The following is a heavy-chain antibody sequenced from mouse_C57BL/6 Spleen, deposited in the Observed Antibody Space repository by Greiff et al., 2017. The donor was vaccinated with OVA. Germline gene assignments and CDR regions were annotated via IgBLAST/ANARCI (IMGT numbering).Heavy chain of an antibody. V-gene: IGHV3-1*01. CDR2: ISYSGST. Sequence: EVQGVESGPGMVKPSQSLSLTCTVTGYSITSGYDWHWIRHFPGNKLEWMGYISYSGSTNYNPSLKSRISITHDTSKNHFFLKLNSVTTEDTATYYCARGGYDGFFDYWGQGTTLTVSS. CDR3: ARGGYDGFFDY. CDR1: GYSITSGYD. D-gene: IGHD2-2*01. J-gene: IGHJ2*01.